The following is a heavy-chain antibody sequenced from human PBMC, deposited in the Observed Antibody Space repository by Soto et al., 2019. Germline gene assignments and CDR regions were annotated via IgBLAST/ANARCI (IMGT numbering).Heavy chain of an antibody. CDR3: GAGQYFSDY. J-gene: IGHJ4*02. CDR1: GFSFSSYG. Sequence: QVQLVESGGGVVQPGRSLRLSCAASGFSFSSYGMHWVRQAPGKGLEWVALISYGGSEKYFADSVKGRFTISRDNSKNTLYLQMNSLRVEDTAVYYCGAGQYFSDYWGQVTLVTVCS. CDR2: ISYGGSEK. D-gene: IGHD6-13*01. V-gene: IGHV3-30*03.